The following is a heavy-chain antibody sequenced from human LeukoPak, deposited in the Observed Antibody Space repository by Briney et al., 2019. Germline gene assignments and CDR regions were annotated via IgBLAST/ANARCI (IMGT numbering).Heavy chain of an antibody. CDR2: ISSSSSYI. D-gene: IGHD1-1*01. CDR1: GFTFSSYS. Sequence: GGSLRLSCAASGFTFSSYSMNWVRQAPGKGLEWVSSISSSSSYIYYADSVEGRFTISRDNSKNTLYLQMNSLRVEDTATYYCAKRWYLDYWGQGTLVTVSS. CDR3: AKRWYLDY. V-gene: IGHV3-21*04. J-gene: IGHJ4*02.